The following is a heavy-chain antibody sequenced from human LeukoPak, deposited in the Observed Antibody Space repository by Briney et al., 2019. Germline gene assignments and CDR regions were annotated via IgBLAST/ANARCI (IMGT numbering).Heavy chain of an antibody. Sequence: GGSLRLSCAASGFTFSSYWMSWVRQAPGKGLEWVANIKQDGSEKYYVDSVKGRFTISRDNAKNSLYLQMNSLRAEDTAVYYCARDESDIVVVPAAIGGIYYYMDVWGKGTTVTVSS. J-gene: IGHJ6*03. CDR3: ARDESDIVVVPAAIGGIYYYMDV. CDR1: GFTFSSYW. D-gene: IGHD2-2*01. V-gene: IGHV3-7*01. CDR2: IKQDGSEK.